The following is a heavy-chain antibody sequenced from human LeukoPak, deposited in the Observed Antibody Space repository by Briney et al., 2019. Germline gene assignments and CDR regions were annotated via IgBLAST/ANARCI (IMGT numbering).Heavy chain of an antibody. Sequence: GGSLRLSCAASGFTFSTYWMGWVRQAAGKALEWVASIKQDGSEKYYVDSVKGRFTISRDNAKNSLYLQMNSLRAEDTAVYYCSRVCGWGWFDPWGQGTLASVSS. J-gene: IGHJ5*02. CDR2: IKQDGSEK. CDR1: GFTFSTYW. CDR3: SRVCGWGWFDP. D-gene: IGHD6-19*01. V-gene: IGHV3-7*01.